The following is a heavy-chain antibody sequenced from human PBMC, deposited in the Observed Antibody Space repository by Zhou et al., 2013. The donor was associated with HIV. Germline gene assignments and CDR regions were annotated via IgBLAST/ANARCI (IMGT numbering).Heavy chain of an antibody. D-gene: IGHD3-22*01. CDR2: INPNSGGT. V-gene: IGHV1-2*02. J-gene: IGHJ4*02. CDR3: ARCYYDNSACDY. CDR1: GYTFTGYY. Sequence: QVQLVQSGAEVKKPGASVKVSCKASGYTFTGYYMHWVRQAPGQGLEWMGWINPNSGGTNYAQKFQGRVTLTAAESTSTAYMELSSLRSEDTAMYYCARCYYDNSACDYWGQGTWSPSPQ.